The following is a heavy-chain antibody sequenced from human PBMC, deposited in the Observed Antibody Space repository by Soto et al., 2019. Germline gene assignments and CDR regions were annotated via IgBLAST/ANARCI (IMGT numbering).Heavy chain of an antibody. Sequence: SETLSLTCTVSGGSISSSSYYWGWIRQPPGKGLEWIGSIYYSGSTYYNPSLKSRVTISVDTSKNQSSLRAEDTAVHYCAKDPNICSAGNCYFEGSFDYWGQGTLVTVSS. V-gene: IGHV4-39*07. CDR3: ICSAGNCYFEGSFDY. D-gene: IGHD2-15*01. CDR2: IYYSGST. J-gene: IGHJ4*02. CDR1: GGSISSSSYY.